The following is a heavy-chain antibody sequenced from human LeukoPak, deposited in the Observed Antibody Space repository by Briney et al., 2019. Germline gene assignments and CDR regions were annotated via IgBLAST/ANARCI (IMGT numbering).Heavy chain of an antibody. CDR2: ISYDANAK. V-gene: IGHV3-30*02. Sequence: GGSLKLSCATSGFTFSSDGIHWVRQAPGKGLEWVSIISYDANAKHYADSVKGRFLISRDNTKNTVYLEMSSLRPGDTAVYYCAKGMSRDSYYFDYWGQGTLVTVSS. J-gene: IGHJ4*02. CDR3: AKGMSRDSYYFDY. CDR1: GFTFSSDG. D-gene: IGHD5-24*01.